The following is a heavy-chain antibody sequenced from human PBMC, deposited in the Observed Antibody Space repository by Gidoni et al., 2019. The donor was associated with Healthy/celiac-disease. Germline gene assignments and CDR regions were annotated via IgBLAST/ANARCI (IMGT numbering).Heavy chain of an antibody. CDR3: ARDYYYDSSGGEIFDY. J-gene: IGHJ4*02. CDR1: GFTLRCYS. V-gene: IGHV3-21*01. CDR2: ISSSSSYI. D-gene: IGHD3-22*01. Sequence: EVQLVESGGGLLKPGGSLRLSCAASGFTLRCYSMNWVRQAPGKGLEWVSSISSSSSYIYYADSVKGRFTISRDNAKNSLYLQMNSLRAEDTAVYYCARDYYYDSSGGEIFDYWGQGTLVTVSS.